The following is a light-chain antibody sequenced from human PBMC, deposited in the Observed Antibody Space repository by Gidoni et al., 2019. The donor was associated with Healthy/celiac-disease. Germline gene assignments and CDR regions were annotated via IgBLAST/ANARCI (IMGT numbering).Light chain of an antibody. CDR1: QSVSSSY. CDR2: GAS. V-gene: IGKV3-20*01. CDR3: QQYGSF. Sequence: EIVLTQSPVTLSVSPGERATLSCRASQSVSSSYLAWYQQKPGQAPRLLIYGASSRATGIPDRFSGSGSGTDFTLTISRLEPEDFAVYYCQQYGSFFGQGTKLEIK. J-gene: IGKJ2*01.